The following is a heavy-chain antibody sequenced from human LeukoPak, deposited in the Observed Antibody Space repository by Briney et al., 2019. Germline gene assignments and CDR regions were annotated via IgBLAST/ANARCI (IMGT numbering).Heavy chain of an antibody. CDR1: GFTFSSYA. D-gene: IGHD2-2*01. CDR2: ISGSGGST. Sequence: PGGSLRLSCAASGFTFSSYAMSWVRQAPGKGLEWVSAISGSGGSTYYADSVKGRFTISRDNSKNTLYLQMNSLRAEDTAVYYCAKAIVPAAIRVYYYYGMDVWGQGTTVTVSS. J-gene: IGHJ6*02. V-gene: IGHV3-23*01. CDR3: AKAIVPAAIRVYYYYGMDV.